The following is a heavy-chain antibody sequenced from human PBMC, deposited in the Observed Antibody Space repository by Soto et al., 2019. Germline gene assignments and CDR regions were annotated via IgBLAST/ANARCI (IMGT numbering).Heavy chain of an antibody. CDR3: AKAMAGTDYYYYCMDV. J-gene: IGHJ6*02. D-gene: IGHD6-19*01. Sequence: TGGSLRLSCASSGFTFDDFAMHWVRQAPGKGLEWVSRISWNSGGIDYAESLKVRFTISRDNAKNSLYLQMNSLSTEDTAFYYCAKAMAGTDYYYYCMDVWGQGTTVTVSS. CDR1: GFTFDDFA. V-gene: IGHV3-9*01. CDR2: ISWNSGGI.